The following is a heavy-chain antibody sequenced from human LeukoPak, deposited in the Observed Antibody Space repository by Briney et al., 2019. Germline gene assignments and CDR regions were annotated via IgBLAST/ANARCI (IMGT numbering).Heavy chain of an antibody. D-gene: IGHD2-15*01. CDR2: ISAYSGNT. J-gene: IGHJ4*02. Sequence: ASVKVSCKASGYTFTSYGISWVRQAPGQGLEWMGWISAYSGNTNYAQKLQGRVTMTTDTSTSTAYMELRSLRSDDTAVYYCARDGFLGYCSGGSCYYFDYWGQGTLVTVSS. V-gene: IGHV1-18*01. CDR3: ARDGFLGYCSGGSCYYFDY. CDR1: GYTFTSYG.